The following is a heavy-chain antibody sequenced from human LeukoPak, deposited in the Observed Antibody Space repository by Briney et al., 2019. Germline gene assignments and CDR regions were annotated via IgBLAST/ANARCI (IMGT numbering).Heavy chain of an antibody. CDR3: ATLRSSRIYYYGMDV. CDR2: INHSGST. CDR1: GGSFSGYY. V-gene: IGHV4-34*01. J-gene: IGHJ6*02. Sequence: SETLSLTRAVYGGSFSGYYWSWIRQPPGKGLEWLGEINHSGSTNYNPSLKSRVTISVDTSKNQFSLKLSSVTAADTAVYYCATLRSSRIYYYGMDVWGQGTTVTVSS. D-gene: IGHD6-6*01.